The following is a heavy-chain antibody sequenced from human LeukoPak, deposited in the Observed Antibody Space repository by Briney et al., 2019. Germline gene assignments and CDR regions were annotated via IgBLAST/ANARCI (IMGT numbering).Heavy chain of an antibody. CDR3: ASYDVLTGYSRHPLKR. J-gene: IGHJ4*02. CDR1: GFTFSSYA. D-gene: IGHD3-9*01. Sequence: GGSLRLSCAASGFTFSSYAMSWVRQAPGKGLQWVSAISGSAGSTYYAGSVKGRFTISRDNSKNTLYLQMNSLRAEDTAVYYCASYDVLTGYSRHPLKRWGQGTLVTVSS. CDR2: ISGSAGST. V-gene: IGHV3-23*01.